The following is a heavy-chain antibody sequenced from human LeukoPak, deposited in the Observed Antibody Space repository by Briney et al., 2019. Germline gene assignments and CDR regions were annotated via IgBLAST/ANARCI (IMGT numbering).Heavy chain of an antibody. J-gene: IGHJ6*04. CDR3: ASGGYGSGSYYKTFYYYGMDV. V-gene: IGHV1-69*06. CDR1: GGTFSSYA. CDR2: IIPIFGTA. Sequence: GSSVKVSCKASGGTFSSYAISWVRQAPGQGLEWMGGIIPIFGTANYAQKFQGRVTITADKSTSTAYMELSSLRSEDTAVYYCASGGYGSGSYYKTFYYYGMDVRGKGTTVTVSS. D-gene: IGHD3-10*01.